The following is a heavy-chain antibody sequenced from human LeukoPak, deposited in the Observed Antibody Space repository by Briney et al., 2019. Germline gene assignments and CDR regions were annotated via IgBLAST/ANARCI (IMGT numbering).Heavy chain of an antibody. CDR1: GGSIRSYY. V-gene: IGHV4-59*01. CDR2: IYYSGST. J-gene: IGHJ4*02. D-gene: IGHD6-13*01. Sequence: SETLSLTCTVSGGSIRSYYWSWIRQPPGKGLEWIGYIYYSGSTNYNPSLKSRVTISVDTSKNQFSLKLSSVTAADTAVYYCARDLSGDSSWYLFDYWGQGTLVTASS. CDR3: ARDLSGDSSWYLFDY.